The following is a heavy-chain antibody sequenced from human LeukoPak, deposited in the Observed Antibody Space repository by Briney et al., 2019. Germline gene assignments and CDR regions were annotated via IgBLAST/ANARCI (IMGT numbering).Heavy chain of an antibody. V-gene: IGHV3-30-3*01. CDR1: GFTFSSYA. D-gene: IGHD3-22*01. CDR3: ARESALAYYYDSSGYSSGFDY. CDR2: ISYDGSNK. Sequence: GGSLRLSCAASGFTFSSYAMHWVRQAPGKGLEWVAVISYDGSNKYYADSVKGRFTISRDNSKNTLYLQMTSLRAEDTAVYYWARESALAYYYDSSGYSSGFDYWGQGTLVTVSS. J-gene: IGHJ4*02.